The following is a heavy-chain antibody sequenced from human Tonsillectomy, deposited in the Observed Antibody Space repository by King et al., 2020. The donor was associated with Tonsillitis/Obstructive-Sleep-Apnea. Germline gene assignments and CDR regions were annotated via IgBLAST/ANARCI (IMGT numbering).Heavy chain of an antibody. Sequence: EVQLVESGGLLLQPGGSLRLSCAASGFTFSTYAMSWFRQAPGKGLEWVSSISGSGATTFYADSVKGRFTISRDNSKNTLYLQMNTLRAEDTAIYYCAKISSWEFLRYLDYWGQGTLVTVYS. CDR3: AKISSWEFLRYLDY. D-gene: IGHD3-10*01. V-gene: IGHV3-23*04. CDR2: ISGSGATT. CDR1: GFTFSTYA. J-gene: IGHJ4*02.